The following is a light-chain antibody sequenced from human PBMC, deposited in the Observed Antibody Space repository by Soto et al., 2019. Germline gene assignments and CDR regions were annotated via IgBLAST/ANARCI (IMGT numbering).Light chain of an antibody. Sequence: QSVLTQPASVSGSPGQSITISCTGTSSDVGGYNYVSWYQQHPGKATKLMIYDVSNRPSGVSNRFSGCKSGNTASLTISGLQAEDEADYHCSSYTSSSTDVFGTGTKVTVL. J-gene: IGLJ1*01. CDR3: SSYTSSSTDV. V-gene: IGLV2-14*01. CDR2: DVS. CDR1: SSDVGGYNY.